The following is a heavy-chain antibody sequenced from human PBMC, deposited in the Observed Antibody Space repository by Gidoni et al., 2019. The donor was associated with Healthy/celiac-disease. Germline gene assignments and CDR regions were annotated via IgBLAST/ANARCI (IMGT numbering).Heavy chain of an antibody. CDR3: ARDRKYYDVWSGYSPPYSYYGMDV. J-gene: IGHJ6*02. D-gene: IGHD3-3*01. V-gene: IGHV4-31*02. Sequence: VSGGSISSGGYYWSWIRQHPGKGLEWIGYIYYSGSTYYNPSLKSRVTISVDTSKNQFSLKLSSVTAADTAVYYCARDRKYYDVWSGYSPPYSYYGMDVWGQGTTVTVSS. CDR2: IYYSGST. CDR1: GGSISSGGYY.